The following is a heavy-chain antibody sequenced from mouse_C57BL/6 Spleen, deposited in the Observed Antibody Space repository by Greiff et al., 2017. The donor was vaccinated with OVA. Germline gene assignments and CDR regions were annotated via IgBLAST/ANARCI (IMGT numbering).Heavy chain of an antibody. CDR3: TRGLRIDY. Sequence: EVQGVESGAELVRPGASVKLSCTASGFNIKDDYMHWVKQRPEQGLEWIGWIDPENGDTEYASKFQGKATITADTSSNTAYLQLSSLTSEDTAVYYCTRGLRIDYWGQGTTLTVSS. V-gene: IGHV14-4*01. D-gene: IGHD2-2*01. J-gene: IGHJ2*01. CDR1: GFNIKDDY. CDR2: IDPENGDT.